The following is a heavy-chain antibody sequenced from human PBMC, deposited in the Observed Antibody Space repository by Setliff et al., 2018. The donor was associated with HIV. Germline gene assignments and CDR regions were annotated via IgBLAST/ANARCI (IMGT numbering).Heavy chain of an antibody. CDR1: GYTFSDYY. Sequence: ASVKVSCKASGYTFSDYYMHWVRQAPGQGLEWMGWINPNSGGTNYAQKFQGRVNMTRDTSISTTYMELSRLKSDDTAVYYCARDPGYKSTWYGVFDIWGQGTMVTVSS. V-gene: IGHV1-2*02. D-gene: IGHD6-13*01. J-gene: IGHJ3*02. CDR3: ARDPGYKSTWYGVFDI. CDR2: INPNSGGT.